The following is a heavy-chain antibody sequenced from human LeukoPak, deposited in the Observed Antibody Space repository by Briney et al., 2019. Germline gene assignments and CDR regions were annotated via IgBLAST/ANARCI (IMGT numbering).Heavy chain of an antibody. D-gene: IGHD5-18*01. CDR2: ISYDGSKT. V-gene: IGHV3-30*03. CDR3: ARLRWLLGAFDI. J-gene: IGHJ3*02. CDR1: AFSFSDYP. Sequence: GGSLRLSCVASAFSFSDYPMHWVRQAPGKGLEWVAVISYDGSKTYYADSVKGRFTISRDNAKNSLYLQMNSLRAEDTAVYYCARLRWLLGAFDIWGQGTMVTVSS.